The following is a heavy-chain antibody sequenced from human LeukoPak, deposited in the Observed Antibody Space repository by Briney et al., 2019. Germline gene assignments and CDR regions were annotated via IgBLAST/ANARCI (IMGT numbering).Heavy chain of an antibody. CDR2: TWSDGVAK. CDR3: TKETNAFDA. J-gene: IGHJ3*01. D-gene: IGHD1-7*01. CDR1: GLSVSTSV. Sequence: GGSLRLSCATSGLSVSTSVIHWVRQIPGRGLQWVTGTWSDGVAKYYEASVKGRFTISIDRSKNTVFLQMNNLRAEDTALYHCTKETNAFDAWGQGTLVTVSS. V-gene: IGHV3-33*03.